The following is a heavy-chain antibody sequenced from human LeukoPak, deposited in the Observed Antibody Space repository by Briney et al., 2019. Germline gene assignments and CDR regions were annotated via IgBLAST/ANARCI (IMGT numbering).Heavy chain of an antibody. Sequence: GGSLRLSCAASGFTFSSYGMHWVRQAPGNGLEWVAVISYDGSNKYYADSVKGRFTISRDNSKNTLYLQMNSLRAEDTAVYYCAKDGYGSGSYFSVYFDYWGQGTLVTVSS. CDR2: ISYDGSNK. CDR1: GFTFSSYG. V-gene: IGHV3-30*18. D-gene: IGHD3-10*01. J-gene: IGHJ4*02. CDR3: AKDGYGSGSYFSVYFDY.